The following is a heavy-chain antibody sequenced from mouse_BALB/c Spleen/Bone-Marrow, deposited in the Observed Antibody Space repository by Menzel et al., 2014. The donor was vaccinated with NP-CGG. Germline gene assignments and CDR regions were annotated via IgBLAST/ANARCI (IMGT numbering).Heavy chain of an antibody. CDR1: GFTFSSFG. Sequence: EVMLVESGGGLVQPGGSRKLSCAASGFTFSSFGMHWVRQAPEKGLEWVAYISSGSSTIYYADTVKGRFTISRDNPKNTLFLQMTSLRSEDTAMYYCARRTMDTGPMDYWGQGTSVTVSS. V-gene: IGHV5-17*02. J-gene: IGHJ4*01. CDR2: ISSGSSTI. CDR3: ARRTMDTGPMDY. D-gene: IGHD2-2*01.